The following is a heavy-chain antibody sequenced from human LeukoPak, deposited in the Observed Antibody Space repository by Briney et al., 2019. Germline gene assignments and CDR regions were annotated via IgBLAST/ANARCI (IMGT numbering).Heavy chain of an antibody. J-gene: IGHJ4*02. V-gene: IGHV1-69*13. D-gene: IGHD3-22*01. CDR1: GGTFSNYA. CDR2: IIPIFGTA. CDR3: ASQYYHDSSGYYGYFDY. Sequence: ASVKVSCKASGGTFSNYAISWVRQAPGQGLEWMGGIIPIFGTANYAQKFQGRVTITADESTSTAYMELSSLRSEDTAVYYCASQYYHDSSGYYGYFDYWGQGTLVTVSS.